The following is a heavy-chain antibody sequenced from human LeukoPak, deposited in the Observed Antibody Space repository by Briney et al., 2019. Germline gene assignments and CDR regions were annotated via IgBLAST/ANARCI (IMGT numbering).Heavy chain of an antibody. CDR3: ARQRTVPAATFVIDY. J-gene: IGHJ4*02. V-gene: IGHV4-34*01. CDR1: GGSFSGYY. CDR2: INHSGST. Sequence: PSETLSLTCAVYGGSFSGYYWSWIRQPPGKGLEWIGEINHSGSTNYNPSLKSRVTISVDTSKNQFSLKLSSVTAADTAVYYCARQRTVPAATFVIDYWGQGTLVTVSS. D-gene: IGHD2-2*01.